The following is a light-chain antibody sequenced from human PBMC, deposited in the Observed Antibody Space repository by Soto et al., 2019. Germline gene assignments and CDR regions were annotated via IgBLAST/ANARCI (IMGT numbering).Light chain of an antibody. CDR1: SSNIGAGYD. Sequence: QSVLTQPPSVSGAPGQRVTISCTGSSSNIGAGYDVHWYQPLPGTAPKLIIYGNSNRPSGVPDRFSGSKSGTSASLAITGLQAEDEADYYCQSYDSSLSAVVFGGGTKLTVL. V-gene: IGLV1-40*01. J-gene: IGLJ2*01. CDR3: QSYDSSLSAVV. CDR2: GNS.